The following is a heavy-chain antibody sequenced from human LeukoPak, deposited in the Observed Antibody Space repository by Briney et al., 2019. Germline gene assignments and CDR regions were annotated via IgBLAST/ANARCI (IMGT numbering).Heavy chain of an antibody. CDR1: GGSISSSSYY. Sequence: SXTLSXTCTVSGGSISSSSYYWGWLRQPPGKGLEWIGSIYYSGSTYYNPSLKSRVTISVDTSKNQFSLKLSSVTAADTAVYYCARDVGATPGYFDYWGQGTLVTVSS. D-gene: IGHD1-26*01. V-gene: IGHV4-39*07. J-gene: IGHJ4*02. CDR2: IYYSGST. CDR3: ARDVGATPGYFDY.